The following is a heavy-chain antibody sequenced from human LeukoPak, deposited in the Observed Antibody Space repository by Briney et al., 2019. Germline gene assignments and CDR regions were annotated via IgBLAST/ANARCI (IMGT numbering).Heavy chain of an antibody. CDR2: FSYSGST. CDR3: ARVAVAGVVDY. V-gene: IGHV4-59*08. J-gene: IGHJ4*02. Sequence: SETLSLTCTVSRGSISNYYWGWIRQPPGKGLEWIGFFSYSGSTNYNPSLKSRVTISVDTSKNQFSLKLTSVTAADTAVYYCARVAVAGVVDYWGQGTLVTVSS. CDR1: RGSISNYY. D-gene: IGHD6-19*01.